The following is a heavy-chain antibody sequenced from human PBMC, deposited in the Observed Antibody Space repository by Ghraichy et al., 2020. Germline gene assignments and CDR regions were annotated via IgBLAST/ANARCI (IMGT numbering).Heavy chain of an antibody. Sequence: KVSCKTSGYTFMSYVITWVRQAPGQGLEWMGWITTKSGNTQFARKFQGRVIMTTDTSTSTAYMELRSLRSDHTAVYYCARGINWFDPWGQRTLVTVSS. D-gene: IGHD3-10*01. V-gene: IGHV1-18*01. CDR3: ARGINWFDP. J-gene: IGHJ5*02. CDR1: GYTFMSYV. CDR2: ITTKSGNT.